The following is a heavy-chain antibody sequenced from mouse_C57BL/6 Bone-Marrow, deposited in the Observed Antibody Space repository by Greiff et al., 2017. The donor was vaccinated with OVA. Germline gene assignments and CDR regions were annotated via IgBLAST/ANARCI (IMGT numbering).Heavy chain of an antibody. V-gene: IGHV1-82*01. J-gene: IGHJ3*01. Sequence: VQLQESGPELVKPGASVKISCKASGYAFSSSWMNWVKQRPGQGLEWIGRIYPGDGDTNYNGKFKGKATLTADKSSSTAYMQLSSLTSEDSAVYFGARCGSNYYGPFADWGQGTLVTVSA. D-gene: IGHD1-1*01. CDR3: ARCGSNYYGPFAD. CDR1: GYAFSSSW. CDR2: IYPGDGDT.